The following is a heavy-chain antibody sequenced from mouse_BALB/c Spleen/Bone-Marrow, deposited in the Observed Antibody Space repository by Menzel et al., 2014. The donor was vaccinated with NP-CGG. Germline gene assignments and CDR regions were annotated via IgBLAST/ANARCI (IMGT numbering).Heavy chain of an antibody. CDR3: ARSLTGKKTFDY. J-gene: IGHJ2*01. D-gene: IGHD4-1*01. V-gene: IGHV1-54*01. Sequence: VKLQESGAELVRPGTSVKVSCKASGYVFTNYLIDWVKQRPGQGLEWIGVINAGSGGTDYSEKLKGEATLTADKSSSTAYMQLSSLTSDDSAVYFCARSLTGKKTFDYWGQGTTLTVSS. CDR2: INAGSGGT. CDR1: GYVFTNYL.